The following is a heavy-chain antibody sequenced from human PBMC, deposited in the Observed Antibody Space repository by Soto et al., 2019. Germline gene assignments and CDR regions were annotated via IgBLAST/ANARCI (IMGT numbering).Heavy chain of an antibody. V-gene: IGHV3-30*18. Sequence: QVQLVESGRGVVQPGRSLRLSCAASGFTFSSYGMHWVRQAPGKGLEWVAVISYDGSNKYYADSVKGRFTISRDNSKNTVYLQMNSLRAEDTAVYYCAKDTYYHDSSGYYVFEYWGQGTLVTVSS. CDR2: ISYDGSNK. CDR3: AKDTYYHDSSGYYVFEY. J-gene: IGHJ4*02. D-gene: IGHD3-22*01. CDR1: GFTFSSYG.